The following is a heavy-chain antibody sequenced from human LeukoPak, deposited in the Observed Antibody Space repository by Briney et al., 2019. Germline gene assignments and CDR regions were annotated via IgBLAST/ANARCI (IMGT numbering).Heavy chain of an antibody. V-gene: IGHV3-7*01. D-gene: IGHD3-10*01. CDR3: ARDRRGVNFYYYYMDV. CDR1: GFIFTGNG. J-gene: IGHJ6*03. CDR2: IKDDGSEK. Sequence: GGSLRLSCGAPGFIFTGNGRSWVGQAPGKGRGGGANIKDDGSEKYYVDSVKGRFTISRDNPKKLLYLQMNSLRAEDTAVYYCARDRRGVNFYYYYMDVWGKGTSVIVSS.